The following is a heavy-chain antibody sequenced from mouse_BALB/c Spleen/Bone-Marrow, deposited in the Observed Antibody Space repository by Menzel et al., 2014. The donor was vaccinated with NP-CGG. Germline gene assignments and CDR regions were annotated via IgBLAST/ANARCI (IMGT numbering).Heavy chain of an antibody. J-gene: IGHJ3*01. CDR1: GYTFTDNY. V-gene: IGHV1-84*01. CDR3: NRGNSAAAFAY. D-gene: IGHD1-2*01. CDR2: IYPRTNNT. Sequence: VQLQQYATELVKHGDSVKISCKASGYTFTDNYINWVKQKPGQGLDWFGCIYPRTNNTKYNERFKDKATLTVDTPTDTAYMQLSSLTSEDSAVYFCNRGNSAAAFAYWGQGTLLTVSA.